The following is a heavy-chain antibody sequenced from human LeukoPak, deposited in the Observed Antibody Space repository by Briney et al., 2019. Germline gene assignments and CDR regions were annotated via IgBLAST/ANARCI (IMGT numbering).Heavy chain of an antibody. CDR1: GGSISSYY. J-gene: IGHJ4*02. D-gene: IGHD3-22*01. Sequence: SETLSLTCTVSGGSISSYYWSWIRQPPGKGLEWIGYIYYSGSTNYNPSLKSRVTISVDTSKNQFSLKLSSVTAADTAVYNCASADSSGYASFDYWGQGTLVTVSS. CDR2: IYYSGST. CDR3: ASADSSGYASFDY. V-gene: IGHV4-59*01.